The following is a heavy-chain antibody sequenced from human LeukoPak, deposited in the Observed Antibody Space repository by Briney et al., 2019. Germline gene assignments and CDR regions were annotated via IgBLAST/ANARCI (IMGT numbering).Heavy chain of an antibody. V-gene: IGHV3-30*02. J-gene: IGHJ4*02. CDR1: GFTFSNYG. CDR3: ASRAIAVANA. CDR2: IRFDESDK. Sequence: PGGSLRLSCAASGFTFSNYGMHWVRQAPGKGLEWVAHIRFDESDKYYADSVKGRFTISRDISRNTVYLQMNSLRPEDTAVYYCASRAIAVANARGQGTLVTVSS. D-gene: IGHD6-19*01.